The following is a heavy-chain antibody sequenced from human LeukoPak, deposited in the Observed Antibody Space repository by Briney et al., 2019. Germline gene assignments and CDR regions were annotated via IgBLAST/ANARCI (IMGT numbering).Heavy chain of an antibody. CDR2: IYYSGST. Sequence: SETLSLTCTVSGGSISSGDYYWSWIRQPPGKGLEWIGYIYYSGSTYYNPSLKSRVTISVDTSKNQFSLKLSSVTAADTAVYYCAREREWFFERYFDYWGQGTLVTVSS. D-gene: IGHD3-3*01. CDR1: GGSISSGDYY. CDR3: AREREWFFERYFDY. J-gene: IGHJ4*02. V-gene: IGHV4-30-4*08.